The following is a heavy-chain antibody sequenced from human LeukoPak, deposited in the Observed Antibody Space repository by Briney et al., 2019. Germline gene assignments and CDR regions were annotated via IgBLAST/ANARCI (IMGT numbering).Heavy chain of an antibody. V-gene: IGHV4-39*07. CDR1: GGSINSSGYY. Sequence: SETLSLTCTVSGGSINSSGYYWGWIRQPPGKGLGWIGSIYYSGSTYYNPSLKSRVTISLDTSKNQFSLKLSSVTAADTAVYYCARSWELLPDYWGQGTLVTVPS. CDR2: IYYSGST. J-gene: IGHJ4*02. D-gene: IGHD1-26*01. CDR3: ARSWELLPDY.